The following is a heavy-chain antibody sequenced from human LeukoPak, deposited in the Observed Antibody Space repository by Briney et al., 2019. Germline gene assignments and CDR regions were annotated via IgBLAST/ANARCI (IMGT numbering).Heavy chain of an antibody. CDR2: IYHSGST. CDR3: ARDDSSGYSAVTYFDY. D-gene: IGHD3-22*01. J-gene: IGHJ4*02. Sequence: PSETLSLTCTVSGGSISSSTFYWGWIRQPPGKGLEWIGSIYHSGSTYYNPSLKSRVTISVDTSKNQFSLKLSSVTAADTAVYYCARDDSSGYSAVTYFDYWGQGTLVTVSS. V-gene: IGHV4-39*07. CDR1: GGSISSSTFY.